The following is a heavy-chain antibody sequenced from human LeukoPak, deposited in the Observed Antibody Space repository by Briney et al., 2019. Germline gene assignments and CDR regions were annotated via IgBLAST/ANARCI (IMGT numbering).Heavy chain of an antibody. CDR1: GFTFSSYF. V-gene: IGHV3-33*08. CDR2: IWYDGSNK. D-gene: IGHD2-15*01. CDR3: ARSKAYCSGGSCYSELDY. Sequence: GGSLRLSCAASGFTFSSYFMHWVRQAPGKGLEWVAVIWYDGSNKYYADSVKGRFTISRDNSKNTLYLQMNSLRAEDTAVYYCARSKAYCSGGSCYSELDYWGQGTLVTVSS. J-gene: IGHJ4*02.